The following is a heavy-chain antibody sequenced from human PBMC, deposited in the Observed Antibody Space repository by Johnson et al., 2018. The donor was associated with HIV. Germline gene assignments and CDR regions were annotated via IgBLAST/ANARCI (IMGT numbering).Heavy chain of an antibody. V-gene: IGHV3-15*01. CDR2: IKSKTDGGTT. J-gene: IGHJ3*02. Sequence: VQLVESGGGLVQPGGSLRLSCAASGFTFSSYWMTWVRQAPRKGLEWVGRIKSKTDGGTTDYAAPVKGRFTFSRDDSKNTLYLQMNSLRAEDTAVYYCARDRGQWLLGMSDAFDIWGQGTMVTVSS. CDR3: ARDRGQWLLGMSDAFDI. CDR1: GFTFSSYW. D-gene: IGHD3-22*01.